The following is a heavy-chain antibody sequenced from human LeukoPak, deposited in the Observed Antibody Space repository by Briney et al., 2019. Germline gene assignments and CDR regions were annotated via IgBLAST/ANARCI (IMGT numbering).Heavy chain of an antibody. D-gene: IGHD3-16*01. CDR2: IYYSGST. V-gene: IGHV4-59*01. J-gene: IGHJ5*02. Sequence: PSETLSLTCTVSGGSISSYYWSWIRQPPGKGLGWIGYIYYSGSTNYNPSLKSRVTISLDTSKNQFSLNLTSVTAADTAVYYCARFTPQGYGWGGYNRFDPWGQGTLVTVSS. CDR1: GGSISSYY. CDR3: ARFTPQGYGWGGYNRFDP.